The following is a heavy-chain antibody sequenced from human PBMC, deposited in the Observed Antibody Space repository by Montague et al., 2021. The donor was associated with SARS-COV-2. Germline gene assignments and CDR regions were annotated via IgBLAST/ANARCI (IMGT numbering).Heavy chain of an antibody. CDR2: INQDGSDK. J-gene: IGHJ5*02. CDR1: EFTFSRYR. D-gene: IGHD1-26*01. V-gene: IGHV3-7*01. CDR3: SRDSVVGATAEWFDP. Sequence: SLRLSCAASEFTFSRYRMTLVRQAPGKGLEWVASINQDGSDKRYVGSXKGRFTISRDNAMNSLFLQMNSLRVEDTAVYYCSRDSVVGATAEWFDPWGQGTLVTVSS.